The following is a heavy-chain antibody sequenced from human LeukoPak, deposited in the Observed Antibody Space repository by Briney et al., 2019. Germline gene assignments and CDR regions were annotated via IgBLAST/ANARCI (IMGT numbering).Heavy chain of an antibody. CDR3: ASTYYDYVWGSYPDDYYYYYMDV. CDR1: GGTFSSYV. J-gene: IGHJ6*03. D-gene: IGHD3-16*02. V-gene: IGHV1-69*05. Sequence: SVKLFCKAEGGTFSSYVVSRVRETPGHPLEWMGRFIPILGPENYAQKFQGRVTITTDESRSTAYMELSSLRSEDTAVYYCASTYYDYVWGSYPDDYYYYYMDVWGKGTTVTVSS. CDR2: FIPILGPE.